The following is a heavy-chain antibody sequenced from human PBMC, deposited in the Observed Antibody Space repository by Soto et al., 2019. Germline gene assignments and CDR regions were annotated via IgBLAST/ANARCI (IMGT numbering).Heavy chain of an antibody. J-gene: IGHJ4*02. Sequence: ASVKVSCKASGYTFTGYYMHWVRQAPGQGLEWMGWINPNSGGTNYAQKFQGWVTMTTDTSTSTVYMELSSLRSEDAALYYCARGVYTAMVPHYFDYWGQGTLVTVSS. CDR2: INPNSGGT. D-gene: IGHD5-18*01. CDR1: GYTFTGYY. CDR3: ARGVYTAMVPHYFDY. V-gene: IGHV1-2*04.